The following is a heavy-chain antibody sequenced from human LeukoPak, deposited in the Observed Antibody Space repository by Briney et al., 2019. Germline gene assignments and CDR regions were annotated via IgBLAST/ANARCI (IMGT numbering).Heavy chain of an antibody. V-gene: IGHV3-74*01. D-gene: IGHD3-22*01. Sequence: GGSLRLSCAASGFAFSSYWMHWVRQAPGKGLVWVSRINSDGTTTTYADSVKGRFTISRDDAKNTLYLRMNSLRAEDTAVYYCARDRELTSYDSAAFDIWGHGTMVTVSS. CDR3: ARDRELTSYDSAAFDI. CDR2: INSDGTTT. CDR1: GFAFSSYW. J-gene: IGHJ3*02.